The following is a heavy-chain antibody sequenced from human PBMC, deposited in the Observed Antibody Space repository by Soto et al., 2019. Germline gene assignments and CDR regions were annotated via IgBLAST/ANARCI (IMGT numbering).Heavy chain of an antibody. CDR2: IYTSGST. CDR1: GGSISSYY. Sequence: SETLSLTCTVSGGSISSYYWSWIRQPAGKGLEWIGRIYTSGSTNYNPSLKSRVTMSVDTSKNQFSLKLSSVTAADTAVYYCARGSSYYYDSSGSLRYYGMDVWGQGTTVTVSS. J-gene: IGHJ6*02. CDR3: ARGSSYYYDSSGSLRYYGMDV. D-gene: IGHD3-22*01. V-gene: IGHV4-4*07.